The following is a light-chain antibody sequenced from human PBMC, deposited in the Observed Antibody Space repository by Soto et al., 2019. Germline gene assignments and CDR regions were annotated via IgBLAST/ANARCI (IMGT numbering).Light chain of an antibody. Sequence: ESWLTQSPGTLSLSPGERATLSCRASQSVSTRYLAWYQQKPGQAPRLLIYGAFIRATGIPDRCSGSGSGTDFTLTISRLECEHLAVYYCHQFGSSPPAFTFGQGTKLEI. V-gene: IGKV3-20*01. CDR1: QSVSTRY. CDR3: HQFGSSPPAFT. J-gene: IGKJ2*01. CDR2: GAF.